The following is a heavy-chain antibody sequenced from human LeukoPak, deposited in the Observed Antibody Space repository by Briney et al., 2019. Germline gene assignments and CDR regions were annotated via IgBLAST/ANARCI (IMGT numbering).Heavy chain of an antibody. D-gene: IGHD2-15*01. J-gene: IGHJ5*02. V-gene: IGHV3-21*06. CDR3: ARGADGVSSNSRGWFDP. CDR2: ISTSSSYI. CDR1: GFTFSSYA. Sequence: GGSLRLSCAASGFTFSSYAMHWVRQAPGKGLEWVSSISTSSSYIYYADSVKGQFTISRDNARNSLYLQMNTLRAEDTAVYSCARGADGVSSNSRGWFDPWGQGTLVTVSS.